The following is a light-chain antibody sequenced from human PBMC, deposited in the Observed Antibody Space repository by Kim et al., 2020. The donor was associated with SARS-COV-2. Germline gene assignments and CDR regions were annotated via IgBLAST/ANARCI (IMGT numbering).Light chain of an antibody. J-gene: IGKJ4*01. V-gene: IGKV1-13*02. CDR2: DAS. CDR1: QGISSD. Sequence: AIQLTQSPSSLSASVGDRVTITCRASQGISSDLAWYKQKPGKAPKLLIYDASSLESGVPSRFSGSGSGTDFTLTISSLQPEDFATYYCQQFNSYPLTFGGGTKVDIK. CDR3: QQFNSYPLT.